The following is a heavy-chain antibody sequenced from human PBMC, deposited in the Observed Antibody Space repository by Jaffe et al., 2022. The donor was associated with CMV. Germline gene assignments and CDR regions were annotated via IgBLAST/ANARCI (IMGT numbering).Heavy chain of an antibody. V-gene: IGHV3-23*01. CDR1: GFTFSSYA. D-gene: IGHD2-21*01. CDR3: AKVEGGQSSILWWWPDAFDI. J-gene: IGHJ3*02. CDR2: ISGSGGST. Sequence: EVQLLESGGGLVQPGGSLRLSCAASGFTFSSYAMSWVRQAPGKGLEWVSAISGSGGSTYYADSVKGRFTISRDNSKNTLYLQMNSLRAEDTAVYYCAKVEGGQSSILWWWPDAFDIWGQGTMVTVSS.